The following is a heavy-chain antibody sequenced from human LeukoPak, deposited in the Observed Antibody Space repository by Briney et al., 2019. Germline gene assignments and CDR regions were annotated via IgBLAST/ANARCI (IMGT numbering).Heavy chain of an antibody. CDR1: GFTFDDYA. Sequence: GGSLRLSCAASGFTFDDYAMHWVRQAPGKGLEWVSLISGDSHSTFYADSVKGRFTISRDNAKNTLYLQMNSLRAEDTAIYYCARVQVLGTYDWFDPWGQGTLVTVSS. V-gene: IGHV3-43*02. CDR2: ISGDSHST. J-gene: IGHJ5*02. CDR3: ARVQVLGTYDWFDP. D-gene: IGHD4/OR15-4a*01.